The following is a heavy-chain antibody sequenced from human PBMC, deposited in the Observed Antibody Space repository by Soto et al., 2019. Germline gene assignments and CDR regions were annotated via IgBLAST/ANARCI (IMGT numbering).Heavy chain of an antibody. V-gene: IGHV1-69*02. D-gene: IGHD2-2*01. Sequence: QVQLVQSGAEVKKPGSSVKVSCKASGGTFSSYTISWVRQAPGQGLEWMGRIIPILGIANYAQKFQGRVTITADKSTSTAYMELSSLRSEDTAVYYCARVQPDIGVVPAAIWFDPWGQGTLVTVSS. CDR3: ARVQPDIGVVPAAIWFDP. J-gene: IGHJ5*02. CDR1: GGTFSSYT. CDR2: IIPILGIA.